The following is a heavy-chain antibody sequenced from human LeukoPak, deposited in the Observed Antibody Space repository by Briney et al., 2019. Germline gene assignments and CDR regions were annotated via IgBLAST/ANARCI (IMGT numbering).Heavy chain of an antibody. V-gene: IGHV3-21*01. D-gene: IGHD3-22*01. CDR2: ICSSSSYI. J-gene: IGHJ4*02. CDR3: ARDGGAASYYDSSGYYFDY. CDR1: GFTFSSYS. Sequence: GGSLRLSCAASGFTFSSYSMNWVRQAPGKGLEWVSSICSSSSYIYYADSVKGRFTISRDNAKNSLYLQMNSLRAEDTAVYYCARDGGAASYYDSSGYYFDYWGQGTLVTVSS.